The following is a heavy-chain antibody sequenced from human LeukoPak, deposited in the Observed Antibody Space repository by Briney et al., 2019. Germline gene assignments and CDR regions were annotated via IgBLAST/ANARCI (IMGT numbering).Heavy chain of an antibody. CDR2: IYYSGST. J-gene: IGHJ3*01. CDR3: AKAGVRYFDSSGLYAFDF. Sequence: PSGTLSLTCAVSGGSISSTSYYWAWIRQPPGTGLEWIGTIYYSGSTYHNPSLKSRVTMSVDTSRNQFSLKLSSVDAADTAVYYCAKAGVRYFDSSGLYAFDFWGQGTTVTVSS. CDR1: GGSISSTSYY. V-gene: IGHV4-39*01. D-gene: IGHD3-22*01.